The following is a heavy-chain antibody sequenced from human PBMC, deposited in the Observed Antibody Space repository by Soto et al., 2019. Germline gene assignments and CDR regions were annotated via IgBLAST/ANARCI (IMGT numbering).Heavy chain of an antibody. Sequence: EVQLLESGGGLVQPGGSLRLSCVASGFTFSSYAMSWVRQAPEMGLEWVSAISGSGAGTYYADSVKGRFTISRDNSKNTLYLQMNSLRAEDTAVYYCAKSDYGGNSSFLNFYYYSMDFWGQGTTVTVSS. CDR3: AKSDYGGNSSFLNFYYYSMDF. CDR1: GFTFSSYA. V-gene: IGHV3-23*01. J-gene: IGHJ6*02. D-gene: IGHD4-17*01. CDR2: ISGSGAGT.